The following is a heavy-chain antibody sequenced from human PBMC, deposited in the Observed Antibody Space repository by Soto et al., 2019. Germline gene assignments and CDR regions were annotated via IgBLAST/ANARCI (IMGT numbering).Heavy chain of an antibody. CDR1: GYTFTSCG. V-gene: IGHV1-18*01. D-gene: IGHD2-15*01. CDR2: ISAYNGNT. J-gene: IGHJ5*02. CDR3: AREVGGGP. Sequence: ASVKASCKASGYTFTSCGISWVRQAPGQGLEWMGWISAYNGNTNYAQKLQGRVTMTTDTSTSTAYMELRSLRSHATAVYCCAREVGGGPWGQGTLVTVSS.